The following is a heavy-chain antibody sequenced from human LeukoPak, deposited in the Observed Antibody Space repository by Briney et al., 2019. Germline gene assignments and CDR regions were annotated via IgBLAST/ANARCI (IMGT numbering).Heavy chain of an antibody. CDR2: ISYDGSNK. V-gene: IGHV3-30*04. CDR1: GFTFSSNA. Sequence: GSLRLSCAASGFTFSSNAMHWVRQAPGKGLEWVAVISYDGSNKYYADSVKGRFTISRDNSKNTLYLQMNSLRAEDTAVYYCAKELRRYSSSWYYFDYWGQGTLVTVSS. D-gene: IGHD6-13*01. J-gene: IGHJ4*02. CDR3: AKELRRYSSSWYYFDY.